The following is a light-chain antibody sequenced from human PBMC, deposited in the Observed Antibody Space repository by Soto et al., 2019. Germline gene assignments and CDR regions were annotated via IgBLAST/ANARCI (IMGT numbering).Light chain of an antibody. Sequence: QSVLTQPASVSGSPGQSIAISCTGTSSDVGGYSYVSWYQQQPGKAPKLVISDVSNRPSGVSDRFSGSKSGNTASLTISGLQTEDEADYYCASYTTSRTYAFGTGTKVTV. CDR3: ASYTTSRTYA. J-gene: IGLJ1*01. CDR2: DVS. CDR1: SSDVGGYSY. V-gene: IGLV2-14*01.